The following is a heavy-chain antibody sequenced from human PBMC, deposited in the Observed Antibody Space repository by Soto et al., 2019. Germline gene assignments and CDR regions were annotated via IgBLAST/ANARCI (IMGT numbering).Heavy chain of an antibody. CDR3: ARDDYYYGMDV. J-gene: IGHJ6*02. Sequence: PSETLALPCTVSGVSISSYYWSWIRQPPGKGLEWIGYIYYSGSTNYNPSLKSRVTISVDTSKNQFSLKLSSVTAADTAVYYCARDDYYYGMDVWGQGTTVTVSS. V-gene: IGHV4-59*01. CDR2: IYYSGST. CDR1: GVSISSYY.